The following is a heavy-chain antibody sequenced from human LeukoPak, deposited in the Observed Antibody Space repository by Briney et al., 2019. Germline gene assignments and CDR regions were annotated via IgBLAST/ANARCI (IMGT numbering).Heavy chain of an antibody. V-gene: IGHV4-34*01. CDR2: INHSGST. CDR1: GGSFSGYY. Sequence: SETLSLTCAVYGGSFSGYYWSWIRQPPGKGLEWIGEINHSGSTNYNPSLKSRVTISVDTSKNQFSLKLSSVTAADTAVYYCARDLPVTRVLWFGELLQLDYWGQGTLATVSS. D-gene: IGHD3-10*01. J-gene: IGHJ4*02. CDR3: ARDLPVTRVLWFGELLQLDY.